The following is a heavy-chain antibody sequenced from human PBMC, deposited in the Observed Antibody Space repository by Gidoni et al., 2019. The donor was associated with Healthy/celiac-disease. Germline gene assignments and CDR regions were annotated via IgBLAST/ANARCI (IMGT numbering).Heavy chain of an antibody. D-gene: IGHD6-19*01. J-gene: IGHJ4*02. Sequence: EVQLVQSGAEVKKPGESLKISCKGSGYSLTSYWIGWVRQMPGKGLEWMGIIYPGDSDTRYSPSFQGQVTISADKSISTAYLQWSSLKASDTAMYYCARGDEMWLAQVGFDYWGQGTLVTVSS. CDR1: GYSLTSYW. V-gene: IGHV5-51*01. CDR3: ARGDEMWLAQVGFDY. CDR2: IYPGDSDT.